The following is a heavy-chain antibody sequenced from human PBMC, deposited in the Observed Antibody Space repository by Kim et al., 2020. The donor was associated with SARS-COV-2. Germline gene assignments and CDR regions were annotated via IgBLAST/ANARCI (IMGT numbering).Heavy chain of an antibody. Sequence: SETLSLTCTVSGGSISSGGYYWSWIRQHPGKGLEWIGYIYYSGSTYYIPSLKSRVTISVDTSKNQFSLKLSSVTAADTAVYYCARQLQQLVQNYFDYWGQGTLVTVSS. D-gene: IGHD6-13*01. CDR3: ARQLQQLVQNYFDY. CDR1: GGSISSGGYY. J-gene: IGHJ4*02. V-gene: IGHV4-31*03. CDR2: IYYSGST.